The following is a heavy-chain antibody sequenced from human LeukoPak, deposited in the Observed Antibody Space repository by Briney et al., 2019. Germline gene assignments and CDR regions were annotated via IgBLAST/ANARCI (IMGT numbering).Heavy chain of an antibody. CDR2: TYYRADWYN. J-gene: IGHJ6*02. V-gene: IGHV6-1*01. CDR1: GDSVSSNSAA. D-gene: IGHD3-9*01. CDR3: ARDRGGYYDILTGYYIDYYYYGMDV. Sequence: SQTLSLTCAISGDSVSSNSAAWNWIRQSPSRGLEWLGRTYYRADWYNDYAVSVKSRITINPDTSKNQFSLQLNSVTPEDTAVYYCARDRGGYYDILTGYYIDYYYYGMDVWGQGTTVTVSS.